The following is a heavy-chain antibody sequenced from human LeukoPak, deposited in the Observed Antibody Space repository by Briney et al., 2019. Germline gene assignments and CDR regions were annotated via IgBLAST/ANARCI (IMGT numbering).Heavy chain of an antibody. D-gene: IGHD5-18*01. J-gene: IGHJ2*01. CDR1: GGSISSYY. CDR2: IYYSGST. V-gene: IGHV4-59*01. Sequence: SETLSLTCTVSGGSISSYYWSWLRQPPGKGLEWIGYIYYSGSTNYNPSLKSRVPISVDTPKNQFSLKLSSVTAADTAVYYCARGRGYSYGTADWYFDLWGRGTLVTVSS. CDR3: ARGRGYSYGTADWYFDL.